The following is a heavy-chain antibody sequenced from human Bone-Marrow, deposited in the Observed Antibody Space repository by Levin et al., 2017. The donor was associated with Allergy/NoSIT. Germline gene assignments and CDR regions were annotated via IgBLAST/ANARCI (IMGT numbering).Heavy chain of an antibody. CDR1: GGSISSGGYY. CDR2: IYYSGST. CDR3: AREETARPHYGMDV. V-gene: IGHV4-31*03. J-gene: IGHJ6*02. Sequence: SETLSLTCTVSGGSISSGGYYWSWIRQHPGKGLEWIGYIYYSGSTYYNPSLKSRVTISVDTSKNQFSLKLSSVTAADTAVYYCAREETARPHYGMDVWGQGTTVTVSS. D-gene: IGHD5-18*01.